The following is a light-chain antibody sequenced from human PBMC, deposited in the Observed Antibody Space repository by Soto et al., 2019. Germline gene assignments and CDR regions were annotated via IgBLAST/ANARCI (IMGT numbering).Light chain of an antibody. CDR1: QTISSN. V-gene: IGKV3-11*01. CDR3: QQRSNWPPIT. Sequence: EVVLTQSPDTLSLSPGERATLSCMASQTISSNYVAWYQQKPGQAPRLLTYDASNRATGIPARFSGSGSGTDFTLTISSLEPEDFAVYYCQQRSNWPPITFGQGTRLEIK. CDR2: DAS. J-gene: IGKJ5*01.